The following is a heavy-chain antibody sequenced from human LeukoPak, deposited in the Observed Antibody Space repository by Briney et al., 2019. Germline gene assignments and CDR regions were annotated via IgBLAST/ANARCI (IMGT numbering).Heavy chain of an antibody. V-gene: IGHV3-23*01. CDR2: ITNSGGTT. D-gene: IGHD3-3*01. J-gene: IGHJ4*02. CDR1: GFIFSNYA. CDR3: AKDHYWSIDY. Sequence: GGSLRLSCAASGFIFSNYAMSWVRQAPGKGLEWVSAITNSGGTTNYADSVKGRFTISRDIAKNTLYLQMNSLRAEDTGVYYCAKDHYWSIDYWGRGTLVTVSS.